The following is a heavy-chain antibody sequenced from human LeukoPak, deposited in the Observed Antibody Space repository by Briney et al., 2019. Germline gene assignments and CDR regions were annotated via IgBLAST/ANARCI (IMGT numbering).Heavy chain of an antibody. D-gene: IGHD2-15*01. CDR2: INHSGST. CDR1: GGSFSGYY. J-gene: IGHJ4*02. V-gene: IGHV4-34*01. Sequence: SETLSLTRAVYGGSFSGYYWSWIRQPPGKGLEWIGEINHSGSTNYNPSLKSRVTISVDTSKNQFSLKLSSVTAADTAVYYCASTESGYCSGGSCYGGGDYWGQGTLVTVSS. CDR3: ASTESGYCSGGSCYGGGDY.